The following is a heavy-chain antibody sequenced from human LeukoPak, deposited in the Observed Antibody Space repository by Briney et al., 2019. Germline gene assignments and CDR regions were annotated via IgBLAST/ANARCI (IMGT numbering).Heavy chain of an antibody. V-gene: IGHV3-74*01. CDR3: ARISSSGWVNDH. Sequence: WESLRLSCAASGFTFSSHWMHWVRQASGKGLVWVTRISSDGSSTSYADSVKGRLTISRDNAKSTLYLQMSSLRAEDTAMYYCARISSSGWVNDHWGQGTLVTVS. CDR1: GFTFSSHW. CDR2: ISSDGSST. D-gene: IGHD6-19*01. J-gene: IGHJ4*02.